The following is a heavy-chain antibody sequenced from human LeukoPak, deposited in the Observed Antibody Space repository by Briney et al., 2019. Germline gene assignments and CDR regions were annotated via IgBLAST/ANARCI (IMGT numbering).Heavy chain of an antibody. CDR1: GFTFSNYG. J-gene: IGHJ6*03. D-gene: IGHD3-10*01. V-gene: IGHV3-66*01. CDR3: AKLGKTENHYGSGRFSYYYYMDV. Sequence: GGTLRLSCAASGFTFSNYGMSWVRQAPGKGLEWVSLIYSGGSTYYADSVKGRFIISRDNSKNTLYLQMNSLRAEDTAVYYCAKLGKTENHYGSGRFSYYYYMDVWGKGTTVTISS. CDR2: IYSGGST.